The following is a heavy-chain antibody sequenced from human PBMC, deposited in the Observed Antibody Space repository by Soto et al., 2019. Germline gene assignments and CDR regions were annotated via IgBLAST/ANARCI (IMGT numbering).Heavy chain of an antibody. CDR2: ISGNGGYT. CDR3: AKEWVAGTLFY. D-gene: IGHD6-13*01. V-gene: IGHV3-23*01. Sequence: GGSLRLSCAASGFTFSSYAMSWVRQAPGKGLEWVSAISGNGGYTQYADSVKGRFTISRDNSKDTLYLQMNSLRVEDTAVYYCAKEWVAGTLFYWGQGTRVTVSS. J-gene: IGHJ4*02. CDR1: GFTFSSYA.